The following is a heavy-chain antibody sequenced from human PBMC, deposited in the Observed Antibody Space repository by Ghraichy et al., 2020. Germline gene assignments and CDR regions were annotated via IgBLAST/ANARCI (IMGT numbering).Heavy chain of an antibody. D-gene: IGHD3-3*01. CDR2: VNPNSGNT. CDR1: GYSFSSYD. J-gene: IGHJ1*01. Sequence: ASVKVSCKASGYSFSSYDINWVRQATGQGLEWMGWVNPNSGNTKYAQKFQGRVTMTRSTSMSTAYMELSGLRSEDTAVYYCLTSGTSGYFQYWGQGTPVT. CDR3: LTSGTSGYFQY. V-gene: IGHV1-8*01.